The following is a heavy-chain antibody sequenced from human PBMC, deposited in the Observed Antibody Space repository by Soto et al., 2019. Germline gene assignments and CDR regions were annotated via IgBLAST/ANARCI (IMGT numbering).Heavy chain of an antibody. J-gene: IGHJ4*02. CDR3: AKDRHLNIVATLFDY. CDR1: GCTFSSYG. V-gene: IGHV3-33*03. D-gene: IGHD5-12*01. CDR2: IWYDGNNQ. Sequence: GESLKISCAASGCTFSSYGMHWVRQAPGKGLEWVAVIWYDGNNQYYADSVKGRFTISRDNAKNSLYLQMNSLRAEDTALYYCAKDRHLNIVATLFDYWGQGTLVTVSS.